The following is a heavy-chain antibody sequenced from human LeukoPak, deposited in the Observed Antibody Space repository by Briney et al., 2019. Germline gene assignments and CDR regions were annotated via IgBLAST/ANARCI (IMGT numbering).Heavy chain of an antibody. J-gene: IGHJ4*02. V-gene: IGHV3-7*01. D-gene: IGHD6-19*01. CDR1: GFTFSSYW. CDR2: IKQDGSEK. Sequence: GGSLRLSCAASGFTFSSYWISWVRQAPGKGLEWVANIKQDGSEKYYVDSVKGRFTISRDNAKNSLYVQMNSLRAEDTAVYYCARGHSNSGWYNDFDYWGQGTLVTVSS. CDR3: ARGHSNSGWYNDFDY.